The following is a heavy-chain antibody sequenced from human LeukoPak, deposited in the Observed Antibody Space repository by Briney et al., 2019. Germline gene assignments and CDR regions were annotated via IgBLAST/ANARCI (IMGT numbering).Heavy chain of an antibody. V-gene: IGHV4-4*07. D-gene: IGHD3-10*01. CDR3: ARVPYNYYGRPQDYFDY. Sequence: SETLSLTCTVSGGSISSYYWSWIRQPAGKGLEWIGRIYTSGSTNYNPSLKSRVTMSVDTSKNQFSLKLSSVTAADTAVYYCARVPYNYYGRPQDYFDYWGQGTLVTVSS. CDR2: IYTSGST. J-gene: IGHJ4*02. CDR1: GGSISSYY.